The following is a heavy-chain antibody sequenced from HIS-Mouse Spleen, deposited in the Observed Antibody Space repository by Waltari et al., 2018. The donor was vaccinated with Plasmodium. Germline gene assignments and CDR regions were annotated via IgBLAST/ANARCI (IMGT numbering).Heavy chain of an antibody. CDR2: IKQDGSEK. D-gene: IGHD6-13*01. CDR1: VVPFSGNW. Sequence: EVRLVESWIGLVKRCGYMRLSCPASVVPFSGNWMTWVRQAPGKGLEWVANIKQDGSEKYYVDSVKGRLTISRDNAKNSLYLQMNSLRAEDTAVYYCASSWYWYFDLWGRGTLVTVSS. J-gene: IGHJ2*01. V-gene: IGHV3-7*01. CDR3: ASSWYWYFDL.